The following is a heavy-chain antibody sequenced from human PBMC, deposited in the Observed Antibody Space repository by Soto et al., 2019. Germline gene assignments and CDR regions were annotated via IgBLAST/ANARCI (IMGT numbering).Heavy chain of an antibody. Sequence: QVQLVQSGAEVKKPGSSVKVSCKASGGTFSSYAISWVRQAPGQGLEWMGGIIPIFGTANYAQKFQGRVTSTADESTSTADRQLSSLRSEDTAVYYCARGGPTVVTPFDPWGQGTLVTVSS. CDR1: GGTFSSYA. J-gene: IGHJ5*02. CDR2: IIPIFGTA. V-gene: IGHV1-69*12. D-gene: IGHD4-17*01. CDR3: ARGGPTVVTPFDP.